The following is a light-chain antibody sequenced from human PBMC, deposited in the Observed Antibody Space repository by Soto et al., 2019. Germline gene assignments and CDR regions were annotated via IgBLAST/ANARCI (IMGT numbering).Light chain of an antibody. CDR3: QQYGSSPT. J-gene: IGKJ1*01. CDR2: GAS. V-gene: IGKV3-20*01. CDR1: QGISRK. Sequence: IVRRQFPATHHVAAGERVTSCCRASQGISRKVAWYQHKPGQALRLLISGASSRATGIPDRFSGSGSGTDFTLTISRLEPEHFAVYYCQQYGSSPTFGQGTKV.